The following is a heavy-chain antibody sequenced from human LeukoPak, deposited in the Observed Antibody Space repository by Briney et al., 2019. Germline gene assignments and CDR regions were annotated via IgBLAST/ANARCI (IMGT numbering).Heavy chain of an antibody. CDR3: AREDGYCSGGNCYTYFDS. V-gene: IGHV3-7*01. Sequence: GGSLRLSCEASKFIFSNYWMSWVRQAPGKGLEWVAYIKKTGSETYYVDSVKGRFTITRDNARNSVFLQMNSLRAEDTAVYYCAREDGYCSGGNCYTYFDSWGQRTLVTVSS. CDR2: IKKTGSET. D-gene: IGHD2-15*01. J-gene: IGHJ4*02. CDR1: KFIFSNYW.